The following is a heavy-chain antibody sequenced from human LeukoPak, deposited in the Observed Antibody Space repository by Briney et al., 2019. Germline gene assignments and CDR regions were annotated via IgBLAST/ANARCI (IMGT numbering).Heavy chain of an antibody. V-gene: IGHV2-70*11. CDR1: GFSLSTRGMC. CDR2: IDWDDDK. CDR3: ARTRGYSGSTIDY. J-gene: IGHJ4*02. D-gene: IGHD5-12*01. Sequence: SGPTLVNPTQTLTLTCTFSGFSLSTRGMCVSWIRQPPGKALEWLARIDWDDDKYYSTSLKTRLTISKDTSKNQVVLTTTNMDPVDTATRYCARTRGYSGSTIDYWGQGTLVTVSS.